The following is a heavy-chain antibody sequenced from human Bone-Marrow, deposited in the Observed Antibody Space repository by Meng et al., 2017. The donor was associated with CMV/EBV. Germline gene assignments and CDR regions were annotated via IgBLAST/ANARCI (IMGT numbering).Heavy chain of an antibody. V-gene: IGHV3-74*01. D-gene: IGHD2-21*01. CDR1: GFTFSSYW. CDR3: AMVMKRYLVTWFDP. CDR2: INSDGSST. Sequence: ETLSLTCAASGFTFSSYWMHWVRQAPGKGLVWVSRINSDGSSTSYADSVKGRFTISRDNAKNTLYLQMNSLRAEDTAVYYCAMVMKRYLVTWFDPWGQGTLVTVSS. J-gene: IGHJ5*02.